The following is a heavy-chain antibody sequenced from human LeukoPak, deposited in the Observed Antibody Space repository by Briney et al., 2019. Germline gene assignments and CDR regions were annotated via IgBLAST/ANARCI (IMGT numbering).Heavy chain of an antibody. CDR1: GGYIRSYY. CDR3: ARDGGIQLWLLDY. J-gene: IGHJ4*02. V-gene: IGHV4-59*01. CDR2: IYYSGST. Sequence: SETLSLTCTVSGGYIRSYYWSWIRQPPGKGLEWIGYIYYSGSTNYNPSLKSRVTISVDTSKKQLSLKLSSVTAADTAVYYCARDGGIQLWLLDYWGQGTLVTVSS. D-gene: IGHD5-18*01.